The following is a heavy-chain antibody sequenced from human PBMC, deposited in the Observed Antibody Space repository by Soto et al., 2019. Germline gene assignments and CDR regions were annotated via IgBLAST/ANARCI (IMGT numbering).Heavy chain of an antibody. J-gene: IGHJ4*02. CDR1: GGSISSGDYY. CDR2: IYYSGST. V-gene: IGHV4-30-4*01. Sequence: SETLSLTYTVSGGSISSGDYYWSWIRQPPGKGLEWIGYIYYSGSTYYNPSLKSRVTISVDTSKNQFSLKLSSVTAADTAVYYCARVSWYYYDSSGYPAQFENREHFDYWGQGTLVTVSS. D-gene: IGHD3-22*01. CDR3: ARVSWYYYDSSGYPAQFENREHFDY.